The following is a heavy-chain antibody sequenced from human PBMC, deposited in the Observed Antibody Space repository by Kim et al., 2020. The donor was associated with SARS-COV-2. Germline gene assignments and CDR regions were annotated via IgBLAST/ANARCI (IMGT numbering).Heavy chain of an antibody. CDR3: ARAGGNQRYSSSWWFDP. D-gene: IGHD6-13*01. J-gene: IGHJ5*02. Sequence: SQTLSLTCAISGDSVSSNSAAWNWIRQSPSRGLEWLGRTYYRSKWYNDYAVSVKSRITINPDTSKNQFSLQLNSVTPEDTAVYYCARAGGNQRYSSSWWFDPWGQGTLVTVSS. V-gene: IGHV6-1*01. CDR2: TYYRSKWYN. CDR1: GDSVSSNSAA.